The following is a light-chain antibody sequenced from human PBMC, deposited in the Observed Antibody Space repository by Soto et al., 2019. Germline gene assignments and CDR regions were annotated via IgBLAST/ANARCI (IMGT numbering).Light chain of an antibody. CDR2: DAY. J-gene: IGKJ1*01. CDR3: QPYGSSPRT. CDR1: QSLSSIQ. V-gene: IGKV3-20*01. Sequence: IVMTQSPGTLSLSPGETATLACTSSQSLSSIQLAWYQQKPGQAPRLLIHDAYSRATGISDRFTGSGSGTDFTITLTTLEPEDFAVYYCQPYGSSPRTVGLGTKVEIK.